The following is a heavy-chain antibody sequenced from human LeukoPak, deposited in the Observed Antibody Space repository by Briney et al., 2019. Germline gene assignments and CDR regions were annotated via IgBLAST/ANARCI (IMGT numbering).Heavy chain of an antibody. V-gene: IGHV4-59*01. CDR2: IYYSGST. CDR3: ARGTAVALVDY. CDR1: GGSISSYY. Sequence: SETLSPTCTVSGGSISSYYWSWIRQPPGKGLEWIGYIYYSGSTNYNPSLKSRVTISVDTSKNQFSLKLSSVTAADTAVYYCARGTAVALVDYWGQGTLVTVSS. J-gene: IGHJ4*02. D-gene: IGHD6-19*01.